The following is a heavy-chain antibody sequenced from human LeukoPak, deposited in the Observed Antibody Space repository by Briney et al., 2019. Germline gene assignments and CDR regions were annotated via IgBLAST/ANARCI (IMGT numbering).Heavy chain of an antibody. D-gene: IGHD6-6*01. V-gene: IGHV3-43*02. J-gene: IGHJ6*02. CDR3: AKDKEARQCHNDHGMDV. CDR1: RFTFADYG. CDR2: ISGDGGST. Sequence: GGSLRLSCAASRFTFADYGMHWVRHAPGRGLESVSLISGDGGSTYYADSVKGRFTISRDNTKNSLYLQMNSLRTEDTALYYCAKDKEARQCHNDHGMDVWGQGTTVTVSS.